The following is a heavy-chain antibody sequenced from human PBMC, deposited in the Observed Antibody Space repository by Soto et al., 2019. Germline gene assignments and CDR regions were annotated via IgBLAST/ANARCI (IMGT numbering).Heavy chain of an antibody. V-gene: IGHV5-10-1*01. J-gene: IGHJ4*02. CDR2: IDPSDSYT. CDR1: GYSFTSYW. Sequence: GESLKISCKGSGYSFTSYWISWVRQMPGKGLEWMGRIDPSDSYTNYSPSFQGHVTISADKSISTAYLQWSSLKASDTAMYYCARHPHNYYDSSGYINWGQGTLVTVSS. CDR3: ARHPHNYYDSSGYIN. D-gene: IGHD3-22*01.